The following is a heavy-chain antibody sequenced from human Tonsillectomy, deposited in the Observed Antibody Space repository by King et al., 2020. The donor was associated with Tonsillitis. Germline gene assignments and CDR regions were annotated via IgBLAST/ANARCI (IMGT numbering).Heavy chain of an antibody. D-gene: IGHD3-10*01. CDR2: FYHDGST. Sequence: LQLQESGPGLVKPSETLSLTCSVSGGSISSSDYYWGSIRQPPGKGLEWIGNFYHDGSTYYNASLKSRVTISVDTSKNQFSLRLSSVTAADTAVYYCVRLTMVRGPFDYWGQGILVTVSS. J-gene: IGHJ4*02. CDR1: GGSISSSDYY. CDR3: VRLTMVRGPFDY. V-gene: IGHV4-39*01.